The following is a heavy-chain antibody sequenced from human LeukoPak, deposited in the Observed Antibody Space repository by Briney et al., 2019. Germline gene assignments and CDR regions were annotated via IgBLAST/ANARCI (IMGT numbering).Heavy chain of an antibody. D-gene: IGHD2-21*02. CDR2: IKSKTDGGTT. CDR1: GFTFSNAW. Sequence: NPGGSLRLSCAASGFTFSNAWMSWVRQAPGEGLEWVGRIKSKTDGGTTDYAPPVKGRFTISRDDSKNTLYLQMNSLKTEDTAVYYCTTGPEHIVVVTAILAYWGQGTLVTVSS. V-gene: IGHV3-15*01. CDR3: TTGPEHIVVVTAILAY. J-gene: IGHJ4*02.